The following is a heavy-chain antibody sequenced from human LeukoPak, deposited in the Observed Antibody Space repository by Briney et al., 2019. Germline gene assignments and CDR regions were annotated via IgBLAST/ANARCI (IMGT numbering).Heavy chain of an antibody. V-gene: IGHV3-30-3*01. CDR1: GFTLSSYA. Sequence: GGSLRLSCAASGFTLSSYAMHWVRQAPGKGLEWVAVISYDGSNKYYADSVKGRFTISRDNSKNTLYLQMNSLRAEDTAVYYCASRSSGWARYYYYYYGMDVWGQGTTVTVSS. CDR3: ASRSSGWARYYYYYYGMDV. CDR2: ISYDGSNK. J-gene: IGHJ6*02. D-gene: IGHD6-19*01.